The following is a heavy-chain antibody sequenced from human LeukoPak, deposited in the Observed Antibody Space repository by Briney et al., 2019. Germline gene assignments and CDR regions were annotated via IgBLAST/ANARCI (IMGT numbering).Heavy chain of an antibody. CDR2: INHSGST. J-gene: IGHJ4*02. CDR1: GGSFSGYY. D-gene: IGHD5-12*01. CDR3: ARGLSGYDFDY. Sequence: SETLSLTCAVYGGSFSGYYWSWIRQPPGEGLEWIGEINHSGSTNYNPSLKSRVTISVDTSKNQFSLKLSSVTAADTAVYYCARGLSGYDFDYWGQGTLVTVSS. V-gene: IGHV4-34*01.